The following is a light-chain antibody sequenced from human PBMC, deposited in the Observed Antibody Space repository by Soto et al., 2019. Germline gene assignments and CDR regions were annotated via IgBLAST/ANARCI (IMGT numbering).Light chain of an antibody. CDR1: QSISSR. V-gene: IGKV1-5*01. CDR2: DAS. Sequence: DIQMTQSPSTLSASVGDRVTITSRASQSISSRLAWYQQKPGKAPKFLIYDASNLEVGVPSRFSGSGSGTEFTLTISSLQPDDFATYYCQQYNSYLITFGPGTTVDIK. J-gene: IGKJ3*01. CDR3: QQYNSYLIT.